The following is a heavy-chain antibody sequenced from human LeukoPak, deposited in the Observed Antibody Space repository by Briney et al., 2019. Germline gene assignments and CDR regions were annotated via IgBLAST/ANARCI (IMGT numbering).Heavy chain of an antibody. CDR3: ARLSQGSGYTKWFDP. CDR2: IYYSGST. V-gene: IGHV4-59*11. CDR1: GGSISSHY. Sequence: SETLSLTCTVSGGSISSHYWSWIRQPPGKGLEWIGYIYYSGSTNYNPSLKSRVTISVDTSKNQFSLKLSSVTAADTAVYYCARLSQGSGYTKWFDPWGQGTLVTVSS. J-gene: IGHJ5*02. D-gene: IGHD3-3*01.